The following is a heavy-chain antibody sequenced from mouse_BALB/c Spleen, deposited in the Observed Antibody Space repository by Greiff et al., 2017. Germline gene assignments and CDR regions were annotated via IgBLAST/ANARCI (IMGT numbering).Heavy chain of an antibody. J-gene: IGHJ4*01. Sequence: EVQVVESGGGLVKPGGSLKLSCAASGFTFSSYAMSWVRQSPEKRLEWVAEISSGGSYTYYPDTVTGRFTISRDNAKNTLYLEMSSLRSEDTAMYYCARSGIPYAMDYWGQGTSVTVSS. V-gene: IGHV5-9-4*01. CDR3: ARSGIPYAMDY. CDR2: ISSGGSYT. CDR1: GFTFSSYA.